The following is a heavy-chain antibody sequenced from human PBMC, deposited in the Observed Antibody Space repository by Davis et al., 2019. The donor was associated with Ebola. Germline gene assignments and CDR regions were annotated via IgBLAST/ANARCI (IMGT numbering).Heavy chain of an antibody. Sequence: AASVKVSCKASGGTFSSYAISWVRQAPGQGLEWMGGIIPIFGTANYAQKFQGRVTITADESTSTAYMELSSLRSDDTAVYYCAREFGTTHALGYWGQGTLVTVSS. CDR3: AREFGTTHALGY. CDR1: GGTFSSYA. J-gene: IGHJ4*02. V-gene: IGHV1-69*13. CDR2: IIPIFGTA. D-gene: IGHD3-16*01.